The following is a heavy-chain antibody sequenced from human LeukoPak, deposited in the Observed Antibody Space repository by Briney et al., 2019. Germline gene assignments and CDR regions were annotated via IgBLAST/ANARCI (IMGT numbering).Heavy chain of an antibody. CDR3: ARGTLNWTYRGPKKDAFDI. Sequence: SETLSLTCAVYGGSFSGYTWSWIRQPPGKGLEWIGEVNHSGCTNSNPSLKSRVTISVDTSKNHFSLELTSVTAADTAVYYCARGTLNWTYRGPKKDAFDIWGQGTMVTVSS. CDR1: GGSFSGYT. V-gene: IGHV4-34*01. J-gene: IGHJ3*02. D-gene: IGHD1-7*01. CDR2: VNHSGCT.